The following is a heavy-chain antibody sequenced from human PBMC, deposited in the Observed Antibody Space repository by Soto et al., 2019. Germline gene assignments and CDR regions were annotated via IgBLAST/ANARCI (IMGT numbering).Heavy chain of an antibody. CDR1: GFTFSDYY. V-gene: IGHV3-11*05. CDR2: ITSSSSYT. J-gene: IGHJ4*02. CDR3: ARGYSYHFDY. Sequence: TGGSLRLSCAASGFTFSDYYMSWIRQAPGKGLEWASYITSSSSYTNSADSVKGRFTISRDNAKNSLYLQMNSLRAEDTAVYYCARGYSYHFDYWGQGTLVTVSS. D-gene: IGHD5-18*01.